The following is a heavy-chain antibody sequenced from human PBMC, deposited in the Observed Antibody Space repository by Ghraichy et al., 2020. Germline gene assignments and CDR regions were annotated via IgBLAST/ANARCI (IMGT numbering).Heavy chain of an antibody. CDR2: ISGSGYGT. D-gene: IGHD3-16*01. CDR3: VKDQYDYVWGSFFDY. J-gene: IGHJ4*02. V-gene: IGHV3-23*01. Sequence: GGSLRLSCAASGFTFSSYAMSWACQAPGNGLEWVSAISGSGYGTYYADSVKGRFTISRDNSKNTLYLQINSLRAEDTAVYYCVKDQYDYVWGSFFDYWGQGTLVTVSS. CDR1: GFTFSSYA.